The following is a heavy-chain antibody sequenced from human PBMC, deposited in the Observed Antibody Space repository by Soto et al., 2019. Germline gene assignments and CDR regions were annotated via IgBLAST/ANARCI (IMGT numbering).Heavy chain of an antibody. V-gene: IGHV3-11*05. CDR2: ISSSSSYT. D-gene: IGHD4-17*01. Sequence: GGSLRLSCAASGFTFSDYYMSWIRQAPGKGLEWVSYISSSSSYTNYADSVKGRFTISRDNAKNSLYLQMNSLRAEDTAVYYCARDRGYGDYYYYGMDVWGQGTTVTVSS. CDR3: ARDRGYGDYYYYGMDV. J-gene: IGHJ6*02. CDR1: GFTFSDYY.